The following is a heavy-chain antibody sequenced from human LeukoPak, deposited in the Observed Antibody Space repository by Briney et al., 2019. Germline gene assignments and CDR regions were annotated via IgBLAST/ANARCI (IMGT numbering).Heavy chain of an antibody. D-gene: IGHD2-15*01. CDR1: GGSFSGYY. CDR2: INHSGST. Sequence: SETLSLICAVYGGSFSGYYWSWIRQPPGKGLEWIGEINHSGSTNYNPSLKSRVTISVDTSKNQFSLKLSSVTAADTAVYYCARDRYCSGGSCAYDALDIWGQGTMVTVSS. CDR3: ARDRYCSGGSCAYDALDI. J-gene: IGHJ3*02. V-gene: IGHV4-34*01.